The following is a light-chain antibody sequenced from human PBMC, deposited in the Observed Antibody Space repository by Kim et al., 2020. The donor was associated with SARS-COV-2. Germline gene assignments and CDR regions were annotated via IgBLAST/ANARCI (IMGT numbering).Light chain of an antibody. Sequence: EIVMTQSPATLSVSPGERATLSCRASQSVSRNYLAWYQRKPGQAPRLLMYGAYSRATGIPDRFSGSGSGTEFTLTISSLQSEDFAVYYCQQYDKWPVTFGGGTKVDIK. CDR1: QSVSRN. CDR2: GAY. J-gene: IGKJ4*01. V-gene: IGKV3D-15*01. CDR3: QQYDKWPVT.